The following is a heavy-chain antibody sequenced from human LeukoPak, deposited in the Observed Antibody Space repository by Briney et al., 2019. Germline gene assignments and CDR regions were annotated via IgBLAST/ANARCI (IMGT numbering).Heavy chain of an antibody. CDR2: INPSGGST. CDR1: GYTFTSYY. CDR3: ARDPSCSSTSCYHDAFDI. V-gene: IGHV1-46*03. D-gene: IGHD2-2*01. J-gene: IGHJ3*02. Sequence: GASVKVSCKASGYTFTSYYMHWVRQAPGQGLEWMGIINPSGGSTSYGQKFQGRVTMTRDTSTSPGYMELSSLRSEDTAVYYCARDPSCSSTSCYHDAFDIWGQGTMGTVSS.